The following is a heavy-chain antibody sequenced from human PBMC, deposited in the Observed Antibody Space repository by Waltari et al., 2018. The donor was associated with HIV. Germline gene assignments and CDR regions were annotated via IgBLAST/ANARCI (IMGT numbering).Heavy chain of an antibody. Sequence: QLQLQGSGPGLVKSSETLSLTCTVSGGSMTSSSYYWGWIRQPPGEGLEWIGSMSYSGSTYHNPSLRSRLTISVDTSKNQFSLKLTSVTAADTAVYYCARSFSGYSNYFDPWGQGTLVTVSS. V-gene: IGHV4-39*01. CDR2: MSYSGST. CDR3: ARSFSGYSNYFDP. J-gene: IGHJ5*02. D-gene: IGHD4-4*01. CDR1: GGSMTSSSYY.